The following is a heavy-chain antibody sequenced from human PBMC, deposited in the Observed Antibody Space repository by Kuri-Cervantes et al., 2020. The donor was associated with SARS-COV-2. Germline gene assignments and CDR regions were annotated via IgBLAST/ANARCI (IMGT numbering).Heavy chain of an antibody. Sequence: LSLTCAASGFTFSDYYMSWIRQAPGKGLEWVSYISDSGSTIYYADSVKGRFTISRDDAKNSLYLQMNSLRAEDTAVFYCAREEVVVAATHYYYYYYMDVWGKGTTVTVSS. CDR3: AREEVVVAATHYYYYYYMDV. V-gene: IGHV3-11*04. CDR1: GFTFSDYY. D-gene: IGHD2-15*01. CDR2: ISDSGSTI. J-gene: IGHJ6*03.